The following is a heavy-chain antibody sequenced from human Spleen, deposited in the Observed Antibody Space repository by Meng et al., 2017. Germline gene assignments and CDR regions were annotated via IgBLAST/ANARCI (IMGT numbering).Heavy chain of an antibody. D-gene: IGHD6-19*01. CDR3: ASALSVARGEPYFDF. CDR2: MWSDGSYK. CDR1: GFTFSTYD. V-gene: IGHV3-33*01. Sequence: GESLKISCAASGFTFSTYDMHWVRQAPGKGLEWVAIMWSDGSYKYYADSVKGRFTISRDNSKNTLYLQMNSLRAEDTAFYYCASALSVARGEPYFDFWGQGTLVTVSS. J-gene: IGHJ4*02.